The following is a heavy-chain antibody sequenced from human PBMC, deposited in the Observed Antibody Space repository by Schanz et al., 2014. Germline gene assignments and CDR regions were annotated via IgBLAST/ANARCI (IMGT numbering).Heavy chain of an antibody. CDR1: GFAFSSYS. V-gene: IGHV3-30*18. CDR3: AKDSTHIDIVLVPTAIDY. J-gene: IGHJ4*02. D-gene: IGHD2-2*01. Sequence: QLVGSGGGLIQPGGSLRLSCTASGFAFSSYSMNWVHQAPGKGLEWVAAMSYDGSIKYYGDSVKGRFTISRDNSKNTLYLHMNTLRSEDTAVYYCAKDSTHIDIVLVPTAIDYWGQGTLVTVSS. CDR2: MSYDGSIK.